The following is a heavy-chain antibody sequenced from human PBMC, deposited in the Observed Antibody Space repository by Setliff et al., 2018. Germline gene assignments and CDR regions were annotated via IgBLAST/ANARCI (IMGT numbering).Heavy chain of an antibody. CDR2: ISTYNGNT. D-gene: IGHD3-16*01. CDR1: GYMFKSHG. Sequence: ASVKVSCKASGYMFKSHGINWMRQAPGQGFEWMGWISTYNGNTKSAQKFQGRFTMTRDTSTSTVYMELSSLRSDDTAVYYCARVAIMGPPSWGQGTLVTVSS. CDR3: ARVAIMGPPS. V-gene: IGHV1-18*04. J-gene: IGHJ5*02.